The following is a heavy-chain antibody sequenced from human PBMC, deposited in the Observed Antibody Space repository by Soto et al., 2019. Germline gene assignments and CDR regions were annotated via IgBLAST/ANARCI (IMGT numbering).Heavy chain of an antibody. Sequence: QVQLVESGGGVVQPGRSLRLSCAASGFTFSSYGMHWVRQAPGKGLEWGAVIWYDGSNKYYADSVKGRFTISRDNSKNTLYLQMNSLRAEDTAVYYCARWGTAAGDYWGQGTLVTVSS. V-gene: IGHV3-33*01. D-gene: IGHD6-13*01. CDR2: IWYDGSNK. CDR3: ARWGTAAGDY. J-gene: IGHJ4*02. CDR1: GFTFSSYG.